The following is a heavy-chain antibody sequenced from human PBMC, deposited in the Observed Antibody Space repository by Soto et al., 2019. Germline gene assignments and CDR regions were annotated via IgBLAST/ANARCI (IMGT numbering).Heavy chain of an antibody. V-gene: IGHV3-23*01. J-gene: IGHJ5*02. CDR3: AKSIYYYDSSGSRNWFDP. CDR2: FGGSGGST. Sequence: GGSLRLSCAASGFTFSSYAMSWVRQAPGKGLEWVSAFGGSGGSTYYADSVKGRFTISRDNSKNMFYLQMNSLRAEDTALFYFAKSIYYYDSSGSRNWFDPWGQGTLVTVSS. CDR1: GFTFSSYA. D-gene: IGHD3-22*01.